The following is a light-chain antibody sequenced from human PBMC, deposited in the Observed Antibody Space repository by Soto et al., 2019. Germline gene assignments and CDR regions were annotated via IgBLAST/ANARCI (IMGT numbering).Light chain of an antibody. V-gene: IGKV1-5*01. CDR1: QRISTY. CDR3: QQYNSYSIP. CDR2: DAS. Sequence: DIHMTQTPSSLSASVGDRCTITCRASQRISTYLNWYQQKPGKAPKFLIYDASSLESGVPSRFSGSGSGTDFTLTISSLQPDDFATYYCQQYNSYSIPFGQGTRPEI. J-gene: IGKJ5*01.